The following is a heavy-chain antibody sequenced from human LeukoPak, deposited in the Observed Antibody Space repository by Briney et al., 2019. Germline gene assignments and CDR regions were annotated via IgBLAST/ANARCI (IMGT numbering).Heavy chain of an antibody. CDR3: ARDPRTVTTGDY. D-gene: IGHD4-17*01. CDR1: GFTFSSYS. CDR2: ISSSSSYI. J-gene: IGHJ4*02. Sequence: PGGSLRLSCAASGFTFSSYSMNWVRQAPGKGLEWVSSISSSSSYICYADSVKGRFTISRDNAKNSLYLQMNSLRAEDTAVYYCARDPRTVTTGDYWGQGTLVTVSS. V-gene: IGHV3-21*01.